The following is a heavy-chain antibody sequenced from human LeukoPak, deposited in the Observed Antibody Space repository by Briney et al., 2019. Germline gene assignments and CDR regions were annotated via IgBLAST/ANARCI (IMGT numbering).Heavy chain of an antibody. V-gene: IGHV1-2*02. CDR1: GYTFTGYY. Sequence: GASVKVSCEASGYTFTGYYMHWVRQAPGQGLEWMGWINPNSGGTYYAQKFQGRVTMTRDTSISSAYMELSSLRSDDTAVYYCARVWPCSNGVCPDVFEYWGQGTLVTVSS. CDR2: INPNSGGT. J-gene: IGHJ4*02. D-gene: IGHD2-8*01. CDR3: ARVWPCSNGVCPDVFEY.